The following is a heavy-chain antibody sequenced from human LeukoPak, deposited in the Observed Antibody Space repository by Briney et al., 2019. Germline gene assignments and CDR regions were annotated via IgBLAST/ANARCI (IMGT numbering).Heavy chain of an antibody. D-gene: IGHD6-19*01. J-gene: IGHJ4*02. CDR2: ISPNSGGT. CDR1: GYTFTGYY. CDR3: ARAESSGWEYYFDY. Sequence: ASVKVSCKASGYTFTGYYMHWVRQAPGQGLECMGWISPNSGGTNFAQKFQGRVTMTRDTSISTAYVELSRLRSDDTAVYYCARAESSGWEYYFDYWGQGSLVTVSS. V-gene: IGHV1-2*02.